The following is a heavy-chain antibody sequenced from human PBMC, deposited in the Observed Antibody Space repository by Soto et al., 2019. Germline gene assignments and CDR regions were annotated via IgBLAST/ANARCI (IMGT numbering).Heavy chain of an antibody. Sequence: SETLSLTCAVYGGSFSGYYWSWIRQPPGKGLEWIGEINHSGSTNYNPSLKSRVTISVDTSKNQFSLKLSSVTAADTAVYYCARGVAGIAGWFDPWGQGTLVTVSS. V-gene: IGHV4-34*01. D-gene: IGHD6-19*01. CDR1: GGSFSGYY. CDR3: ARGVAGIAGWFDP. J-gene: IGHJ5*02. CDR2: INHSGST.